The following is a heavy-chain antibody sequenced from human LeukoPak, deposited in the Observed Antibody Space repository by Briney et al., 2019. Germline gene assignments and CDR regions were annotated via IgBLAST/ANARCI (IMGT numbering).Heavy chain of an antibody. CDR1: GFXFSTNS. Sequence: GGSLRLSCAASGFXFSTNSINWVRQAPGKGLEWVSYISSTSSTMYYADSVKGRFTISRDNAKNSLYLQMNSLRDEDTAVYYCARWSGSYSAFDIWGQGTMVTVSS. CDR2: ISSTSSTM. J-gene: IGHJ3*02. D-gene: IGHD3-3*01. V-gene: IGHV3-48*02. CDR3: ARWSGSYSAFDI.